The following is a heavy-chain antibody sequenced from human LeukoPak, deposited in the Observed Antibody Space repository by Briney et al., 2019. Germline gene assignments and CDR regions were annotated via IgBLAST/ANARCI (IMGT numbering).Heavy chain of an antibody. J-gene: IGHJ4*02. D-gene: IGHD3-22*01. Sequence: PSETLSLTCTVSGGSISSYYWSWIRQPPGKGLEGIGYIYYSGSTNYNPSLKSRVTISVDTSKNQFSLKLSSVTAADTAMYYCASLSKDYDTSGYFLVYWGQGTLVTVSS. V-gene: IGHV4-59*12. CDR3: ASLSKDYDTSGYFLVY. CDR1: GGSISSYY. CDR2: IYYSGST.